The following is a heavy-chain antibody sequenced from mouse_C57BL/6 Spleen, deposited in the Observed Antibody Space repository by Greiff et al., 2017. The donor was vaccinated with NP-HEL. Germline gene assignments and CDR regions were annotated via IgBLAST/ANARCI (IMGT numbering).Heavy chain of an antibody. V-gene: IGHV1-7*01. D-gene: IGHD2-4*01. CDR1: GYTFTSYW. Sequence: QVQLQQSGAELAKPGASVKLSCKASGYTFTSYWMHWVKQRPGQGLEWIGYINPRSGYTKYNQKFKDKATLTAAKSSSTAYMRPSSLTYEDSAVYYCARQGYDYDGYYYAMDYWGQGTSVTVSS. J-gene: IGHJ4*01. CDR3: ARQGYDYDGYYYAMDY. CDR2: INPRSGYT.